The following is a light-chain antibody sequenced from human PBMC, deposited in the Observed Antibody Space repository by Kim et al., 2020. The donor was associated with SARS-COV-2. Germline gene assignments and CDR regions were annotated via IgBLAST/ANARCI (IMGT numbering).Light chain of an antibody. J-gene: IGKJ2*04. V-gene: IGKV1-8*01. CDR1: HDVSTY. CDR2: AVS. Sequence: SASTGDRVNITCRASHDVSTYLAWYQHKPGKAPNLLMYAVSTLHSGVPSRFRGSGSGTDFTLTSSCLQSEDFATYYCQQYYSYPCSFGQGTKLEI. CDR3: QQYYSYPCS.